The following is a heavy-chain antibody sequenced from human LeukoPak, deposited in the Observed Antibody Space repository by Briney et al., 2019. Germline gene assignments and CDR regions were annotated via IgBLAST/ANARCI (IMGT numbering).Heavy chain of an antibody. CDR1: GYSISSGYY. D-gene: IGHD3-22*01. V-gene: IGHV4-38-2*01. Sequence: SETLSLTCAVSGYSISSGYYWGWIRQPPGKGLGWIGSIYHSGSTYYNPSLKSRVTISVDTSKNQFSLKLSSVTAADTAVYYCARGDYYDSSGYLYAFDIWGQGTMVTVSS. CDR2: IYHSGST. CDR3: ARGDYYDSSGYLYAFDI. J-gene: IGHJ3*02.